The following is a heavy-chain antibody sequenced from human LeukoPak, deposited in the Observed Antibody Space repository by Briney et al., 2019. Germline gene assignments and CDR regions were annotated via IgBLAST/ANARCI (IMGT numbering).Heavy chain of an antibody. J-gene: IGHJ4*02. CDR2: IYYSGST. D-gene: IGHD1-26*01. CDR1: GGPISSYY. V-gene: IGHV4-59*08. Sequence: SETLSLTCTVSGGPISSYYWSWIRQPPGKGLEWIGYIYYSGSTNYNPSLKSRVTISVDTSKNQFSLKLSSVTAADTAVYYCARRWELTGYFDYWGQGTLVTVSS. CDR3: ARRWELTGYFDY.